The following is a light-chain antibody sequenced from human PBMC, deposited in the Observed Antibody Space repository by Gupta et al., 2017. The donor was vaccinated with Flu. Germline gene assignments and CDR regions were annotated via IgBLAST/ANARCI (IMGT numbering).Light chain of an antibody. CDR3: QQRGIWPIT. J-gene: IGKJ4*01. V-gene: IGKV3-11*01. Sequence: EVVLTQSPATLSLSLGQRVTLSCRASQNIANSLAWYQHKPGQAPRLIIYDASNRATGLPARFSDSGSGTDFALTINSLEPDDLAVYYCQQRGIWPITFGGGTKVEIE. CDR2: DAS. CDR1: QNIANS.